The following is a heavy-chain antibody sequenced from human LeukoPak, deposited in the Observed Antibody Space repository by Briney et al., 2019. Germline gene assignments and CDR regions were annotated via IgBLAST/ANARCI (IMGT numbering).Heavy chain of an antibody. CDR1: GGSFSGYY. J-gene: IGHJ4*02. CDR2: IYYSGST. D-gene: IGHD3-9*01. CDR3: ARTDILTYYFDY. Sequence: SETLSLTCAVYGGSFSGYYWSWIRQHPGKGLEWIGYIYYSGSTYYNPSLKSRVTISVDTSKNQFSLKLSSVTAADTAVYYCARTDILTYYFDYWGQGTLVTVSS. V-gene: IGHV4-31*11.